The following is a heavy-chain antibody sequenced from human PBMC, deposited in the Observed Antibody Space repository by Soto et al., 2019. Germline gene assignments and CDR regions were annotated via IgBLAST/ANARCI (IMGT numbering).Heavy chain of an antibody. J-gene: IGHJ4*02. CDR1: GFTFSSYG. D-gene: IGHD4-17*01. CDR2: IWYDGSNK. Sequence: QVQLVESGGGVVQPGRSLRLSCAASGFTFSSYGMHWVRQAPGKGLEWVAGIWYDGSNKYYADSVKGRFTISRDNSKNTLYLQMNSLRAEDTAVYYCARGLLFDYWGQGTLVTVSS. V-gene: IGHV3-33*01. CDR3: ARGLLFDY.